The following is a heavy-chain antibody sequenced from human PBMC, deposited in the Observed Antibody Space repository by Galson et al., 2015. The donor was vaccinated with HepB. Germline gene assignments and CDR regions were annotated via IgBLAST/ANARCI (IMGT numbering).Heavy chain of an antibody. J-gene: IGHJ4*02. CDR1: GFTFSTYG. CDR3: ARDEASSSWYGN. CDR2: ISYDGSNK. D-gene: IGHD6-13*01. V-gene: IGHV3-33*08. Sequence: SLRLSCAASGFTFSTYGMHWVRQAPGKGLEWVAVISYDGSNKYYADSVKGRFTISRDNSKNTLYLQMNSLRAEDTAVYYCARDEASSSWYGNWGPGTLVTASS.